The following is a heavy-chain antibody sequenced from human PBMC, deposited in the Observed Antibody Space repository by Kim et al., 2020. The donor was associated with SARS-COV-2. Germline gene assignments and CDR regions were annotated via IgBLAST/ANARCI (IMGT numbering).Heavy chain of an antibody. CDR1: GFTFGDYA. D-gene: IGHD2-2*01. V-gene: IGHV3-49*04. J-gene: IGHJ4*02. Sequence: GGSLRLSCTASGFTFGDYAMSWVRQAPGKGLEWVGFIRSKTYGGTTEHAASVKGTFTISRDDFKSIAYLQMNSLKTEDTAVYYCTRLYCSSTSCYFDYWGQGTLVTVSS. CDR3: TRLYCSSTSCYFDY. CDR2: IRSKTYGGTT.